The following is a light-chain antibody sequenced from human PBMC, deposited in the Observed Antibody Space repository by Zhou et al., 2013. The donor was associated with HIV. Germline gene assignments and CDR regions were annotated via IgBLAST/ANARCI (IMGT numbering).Light chain of an antibody. J-gene: IGKJ1*01. V-gene: IGKV1-8*01. CDR2: KAS. CDR3: QQYNRYSRM. Sequence: AIRMTQSPSSFSASTGDRVTITCRASQGISSYLAWYQQKPGKAPKLLIYKASTLDTGVPSRFSGSGYGTDFTLTISSLQPDDFATYYCQQYNRYSRMFGPGTRVDVK. CDR1: QGISSY.